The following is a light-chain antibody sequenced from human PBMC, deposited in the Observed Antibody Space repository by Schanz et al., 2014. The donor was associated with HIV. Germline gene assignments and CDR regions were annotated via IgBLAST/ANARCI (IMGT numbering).Light chain of an antibody. CDR3: QQANGFPLT. J-gene: IGKJ4*01. Sequence: DFRMTQSPSTLSASVGDSVTITCRASQSVGTFLAWYQQKPGKAPNLLIYKASRLESGVPSRFSGSGYGTEFTLTISSLQPEDFATYFCQQANGFPLTFGGGTKVEIK. V-gene: IGKV1-5*03. CDR2: KAS. CDR1: QSVGTF.